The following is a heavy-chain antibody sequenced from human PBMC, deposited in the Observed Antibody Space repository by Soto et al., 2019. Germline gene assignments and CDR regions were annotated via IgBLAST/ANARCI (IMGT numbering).Heavy chain of an antibody. J-gene: IGHJ4*02. D-gene: IGHD2-15*01. CDR3: ARDYEEGYYYFDY. CDR1: GYTFTSYG. Sequence: SVKVACKASGYTFTSYGISWVRQAPGQGLEWMGWISAYNGNTNYAQKLQGRVTMTTDTSTSTAYMELRSLRYDDTAVYYCARDYEEGYYYFDYWGQGTLVTVSS. CDR2: ISAYNGNT. V-gene: IGHV1-18*01.